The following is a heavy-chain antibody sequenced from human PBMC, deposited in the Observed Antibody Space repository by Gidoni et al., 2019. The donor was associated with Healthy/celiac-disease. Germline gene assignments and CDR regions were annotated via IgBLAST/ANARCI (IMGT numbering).Heavy chain of an antibody. CDR2: IITIFGTA. V-gene: IGHV1-69*01. CDR1: GGTFSSYA. CDR3: ALIAAAGDTSGMDV. J-gene: IGHJ6*02. Sequence: QVQLVQSGAEVTKPGSSVMVACRASGGTFSSYAISWVRQAPGQGLEWRGGIITIFGTANYAQKVQGRVTITADESTSTAYMELSSLRSEDTDVYYCALIAAAGDTSGMDVWGQGTTVTVSS. D-gene: IGHD6-13*01.